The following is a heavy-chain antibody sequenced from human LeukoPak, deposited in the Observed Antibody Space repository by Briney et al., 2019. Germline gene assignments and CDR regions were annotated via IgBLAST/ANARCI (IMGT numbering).Heavy chain of an antibody. Sequence: PSETLSLTCTVSGGSISTSSYYWGWIRQPPGKGLEWIGSIYYSGSTYYNPSLKSRVTTSLDTSRNQFSLKLTSVTAADMAVYYCARRLWGSHRLDCWGQGTVVTVSS. V-gene: IGHV4-39*01. CDR3: ARRLWGSHRLDC. CDR1: GGSISTSSYY. D-gene: IGHD3-16*02. CDR2: IYYSGST. J-gene: IGHJ4*02.